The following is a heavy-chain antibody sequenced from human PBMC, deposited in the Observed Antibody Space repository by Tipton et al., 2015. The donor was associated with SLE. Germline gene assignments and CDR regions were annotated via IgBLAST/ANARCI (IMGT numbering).Heavy chain of an antibody. V-gene: IGHV3-48*03. CDR1: GFTFSSYE. Sequence: SLRLSCAASGFTFSSYEMNWVRQAPGKGLEWVSYISSSGSTIYYADSVRGRFTISRDNAKNSLFLQMNSLRAEDTAVCYCARGGKWRVGATRGYYAMDVWGQGTTVTVSS. CDR3: ARGGKWRVGATRGYYAMDV. D-gene: IGHD1-26*01. CDR2: ISSSGSTI. J-gene: IGHJ6*02.